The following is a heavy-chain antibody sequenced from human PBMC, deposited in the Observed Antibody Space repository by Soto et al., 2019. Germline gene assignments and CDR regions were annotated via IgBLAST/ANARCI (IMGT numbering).Heavy chain of an antibody. Sequence: EVQVLESGGGLVQPGGSLRLSCAASGFTCNSYAMTWVRQPPGKGLEWVSAMSVSGSTHYAASVKGRFTISRDNSKNTLYLQMNSLRAEDTAIYYCAKKVGPPGYSYGFYGMDVRGQGTTVTVSS. J-gene: IGHJ6*02. D-gene: IGHD5-18*01. V-gene: IGHV3-23*01. CDR2: MSVSGST. CDR3: AKKVGPPGYSYGFYGMDV. CDR1: GFTCNSYA.